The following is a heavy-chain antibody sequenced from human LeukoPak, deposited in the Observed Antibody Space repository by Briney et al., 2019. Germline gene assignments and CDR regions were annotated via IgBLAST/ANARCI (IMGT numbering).Heavy chain of an antibody. CDR1: GGSISSSSYY. Sequence: PSETLSLTCTVSGGSISSSSYYWGWIRQPPGKGLEWIGSIYYSGSTYYNPSLKSRVTISVDTSKNQFSLKLSSVTAADTAVYYCAQADILTGYSFDYWGQGTLVTVSS. CDR3: AQADILTGYSFDY. CDR2: IYYSGST. D-gene: IGHD3-9*01. V-gene: IGHV4-39*07. J-gene: IGHJ4*02.